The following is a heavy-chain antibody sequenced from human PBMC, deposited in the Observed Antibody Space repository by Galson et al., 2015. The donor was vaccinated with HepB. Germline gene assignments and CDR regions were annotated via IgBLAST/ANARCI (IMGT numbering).Heavy chain of an antibody. CDR3: ARGHSSGWTIDAFDI. CDR2: ISSSSSYI. D-gene: IGHD6-19*01. J-gene: IGHJ3*02. V-gene: IGHV3-21*01. Sequence: SLRLSCAASGFTFSSYSMNWVRQAPGKGLEWVSSISSSSSYIYYADSVKGRFTISRDNAKNSLYLQMNSLRAEDTAVYYCARGHSSGWTIDAFDIWGQGTMVTVSS. CDR1: GFTFSSYS.